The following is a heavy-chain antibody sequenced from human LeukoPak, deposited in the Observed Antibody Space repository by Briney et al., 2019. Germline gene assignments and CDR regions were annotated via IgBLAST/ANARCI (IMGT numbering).Heavy chain of an antibody. Sequence: PSETLSLTCAVYGGSFCGYYWSWIRQPPGKGLEGCGEINHSERTNYNPPLKSGATISVDTSKNQFSLKLSSVTAADTAVYYCARGAGSSSWYVRRYFDYWGQGTLVTVSS. J-gene: IGHJ4*02. CDR3: ARGAGSSSWYVRRYFDY. CDR1: GGSFCGYY. D-gene: IGHD6-13*01. V-gene: IGHV4-34*01. CDR2: INHSERT.